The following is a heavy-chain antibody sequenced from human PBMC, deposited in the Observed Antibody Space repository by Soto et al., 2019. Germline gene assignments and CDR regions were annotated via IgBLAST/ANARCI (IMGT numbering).Heavy chain of an antibody. CDR1: GFGFSSYW. CDR3: ARFVVYLGDFDI. CDR2: IRQDGNEK. V-gene: IGHV3-7*01. D-gene: IGHD2-21*01. Sequence: PGGSLRLSCTASAASGFGFSSYWMSWVRQAPGRGLEWVANIRQDGNEKNYVDSMKGRFTISRDNAKNSLFLQMNSLRAEDTAVYYCARFVVYLGDFDIWGQGTMVTVSS. J-gene: IGHJ3*02.